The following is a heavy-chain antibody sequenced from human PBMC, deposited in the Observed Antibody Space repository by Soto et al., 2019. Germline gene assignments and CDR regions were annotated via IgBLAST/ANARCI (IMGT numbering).Heavy chain of an antibody. CDR2: ISYDGGLQ. CDR3: VSDRGYGHASVPYS. CDR1: GFTFSSYG. V-gene: IGHV3-30*03. Sequence: QAQLVESGGGVVQPGRSLRLSCAASGFTFSSYGMHWVRQAPGTGLEWVAVISYDGGLQHYADSVKGRFTISRDNSKNTRDNQMNSLRAEDNAVNYYVSDRGYGHASVPYSGGQVTLGSVST. J-gene: IGHJ5*01. D-gene: IGHD5-18*01.